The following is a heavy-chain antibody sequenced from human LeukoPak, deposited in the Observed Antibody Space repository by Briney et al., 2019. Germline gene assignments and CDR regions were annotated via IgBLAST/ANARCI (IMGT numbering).Heavy chain of an antibody. CDR3: ARDRGTWIQLWLLRDRAFDI. V-gene: IGHV1-2*02. CDR1: GYTFTGYY. D-gene: IGHD5-18*01. Sequence: ASVKVSCKASGYTFTGYYMHWVRQAPGQGLEWMGWINPNSGGTNYAQKFQGRVTMTRDTSISTAYMELSRLRSDDTAVYYCARDRGTWIQLWLLRDRAFDIWGQGTMVTVSS. J-gene: IGHJ3*02. CDR2: INPNSGGT.